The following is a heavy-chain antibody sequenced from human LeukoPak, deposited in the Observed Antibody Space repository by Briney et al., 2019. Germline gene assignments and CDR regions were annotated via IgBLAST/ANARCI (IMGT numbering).Heavy chain of an antibody. V-gene: IGHV4-39*02. J-gene: IGHJ3*02. D-gene: IGHD3-9*01. CDR1: GGSISSTRDF. CDR3: ARGGVLGSCDPRCAFDI. Sequence: PSETLSLTCTVSGGSISSTRDFWAWTRQPPGNGLEWIGSIYYSGSTFYNPSLKSRVTISVDTSKNHFSLNLSSVTAADTAVYYCARGGVLGSCDPRCAFDIWGQGTMVTVSS. CDR2: IYYSGST.